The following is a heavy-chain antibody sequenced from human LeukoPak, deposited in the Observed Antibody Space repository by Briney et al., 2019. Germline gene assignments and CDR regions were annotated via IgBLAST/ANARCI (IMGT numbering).Heavy chain of an antibody. CDR2: ISSSSSYI. Sequence: GGSLRLSCAASGFTFSSYSMNWVRQAPGKGLEWVSSISSSSSYIYYADSVKGRFTISRDNAKNSLYLQMNSLRAEDTAVYYCARGGSSGWWAFDIWGQGTMVTVS. D-gene: IGHD6-19*01. J-gene: IGHJ3*02. V-gene: IGHV3-21*01. CDR1: GFTFSSYS. CDR3: ARGGSSGWWAFDI.